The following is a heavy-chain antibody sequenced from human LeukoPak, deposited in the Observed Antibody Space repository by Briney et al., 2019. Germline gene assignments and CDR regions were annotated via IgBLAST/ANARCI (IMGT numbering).Heavy chain of an antibody. CDR3: ARGTSIVRGIIDY. CDR1: GYTFTGYY. J-gene: IGHJ4*02. V-gene: IGHV1-2*02. D-gene: IGHD3-10*01. CDR2: INTDSGGT. Sequence: ALVKVSCKASGYTFTGYYMHWVRQAPGQGLEWMGWINTDSGGTNYAQKFQSRVTLTRDTSITTAYMELSRLRSDDTAVYYCARGTSIVRGIIDYWGQGTLVTVSS.